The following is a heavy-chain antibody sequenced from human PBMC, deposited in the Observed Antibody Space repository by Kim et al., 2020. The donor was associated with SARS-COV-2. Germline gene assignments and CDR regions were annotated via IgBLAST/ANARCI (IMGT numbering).Heavy chain of an antibody. J-gene: IGHJ6*02. CDR1: GGTFSNYA. CDR3: AGAGYSSSSSYYHYGMDV. Sequence: SVKVSCKASGGTFSNYAISWVRQAPGQGLEWMGGIIPIFGTARYAQKFQGRVTITAVESTSTAYMELSSLRSEDTAVYYCAGAGYSSSSSYYHYGMDVWGQGTTVTVSS. D-gene: IGHD6-13*01. V-gene: IGHV1-69*13. CDR2: IIPIFGTA.